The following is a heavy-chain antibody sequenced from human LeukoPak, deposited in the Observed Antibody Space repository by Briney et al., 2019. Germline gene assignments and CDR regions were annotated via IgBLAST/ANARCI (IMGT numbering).Heavy chain of an antibody. V-gene: IGHV4-59*12. CDR1: GGSISSYY. CDR3: ARTAQRRLVISESAFDI. J-gene: IGHJ3*02. CDR2: IYYSGST. Sequence: SETLSLTCTVSGGSISSYYWSWIRQPPGKGLEWIGYIYYSGSTNYNPSLKSRVTISVDKSKNQFSLKLSSVTAADTAVYYCARTAQRRLVISESAFDIWGQGTMVTVSS. D-gene: IGHD3-9*01.